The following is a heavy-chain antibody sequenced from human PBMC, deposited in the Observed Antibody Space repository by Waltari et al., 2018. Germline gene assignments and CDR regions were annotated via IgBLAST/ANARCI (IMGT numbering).Heavy chain of an antibody. CDR1: GYSFTDYH. CDR2: INPKNGDT. CDR3: ARDPGPIVGAPDY. D-gene: IGHD1-26*01. V-gene: IGHV1-2*02. Sequence: QVQLVQSGTEVKKTAASVKVSCQASGYSFTDYHPHRVRRHPGQGLEWLGWINPKNGDTGYAQNFLGRVTMTRDTSINTVYMDLSGLRSDDTAVFYCARDPGPIVGAPDYWGQGTLVTVSS. J-gene: IGHJ4*02.